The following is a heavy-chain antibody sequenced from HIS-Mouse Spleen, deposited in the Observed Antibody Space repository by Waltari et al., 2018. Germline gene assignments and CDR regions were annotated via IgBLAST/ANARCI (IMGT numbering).Heavy chain of an antibody. J-gene: IGHJ4*02. V-gene: IGHV1-2*02. CDR3: ATGIAVAGFDY. D-gene: IGHD6-19*01. Sequence: QVQLVQSGAEVKKPGASVKVSCKASGYTFTGYYMHWVRQAPGQGLEWMGWINPTSGGTNYAQKFQGRVTMTRDTSISTAYMELSRLRSDDTAVYYCATGIAVAGFDYWGQGTLVTVSS. CDR2: INPTSGGT. CDR1: GYTFTGYY.